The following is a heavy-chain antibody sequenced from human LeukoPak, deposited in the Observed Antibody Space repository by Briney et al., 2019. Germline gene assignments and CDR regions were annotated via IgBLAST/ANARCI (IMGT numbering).Heavy chain of an antibody. CDR2: INSDGSST. Sequence: GGSLRLSCAASGFTFSSYWMHWVRHAPGKGLVWVSRINSDGSSTSYADAVKGRFTISRDNAKNTAYLQMNSLRAEDTAVYYCARVQGHPPNGLDIWGQGTMVTVSS. V-gene: IGHV3-74*01. CDR3: ARVQGHPPNGLDI. D-gene: IGHD2-8*01. CDR1: GFTFSSYW. J-gene: IGHJ3*02.